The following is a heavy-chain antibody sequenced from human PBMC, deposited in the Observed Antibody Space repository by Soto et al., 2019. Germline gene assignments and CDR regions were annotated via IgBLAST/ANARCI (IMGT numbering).Heavy chain of an antibody. Sequence: SETLSLTCAVYGGSFSGYYWSWIRPPPGKGLEWIGEINHSGSTNYNPSLKSRVTISVDTSKNQFSLKLSSVTAADTAVYYCARGGLGYYYYMDVWGKGTTVTVSS. CDR2: INHSGST. D-gene: IGHD6-19*01. V-gene: IGHV4-34*01. CDR1: GGSFSGYY. J-gene: IGHJ6*03. CDR3: ARGGLGYYYYMDV.